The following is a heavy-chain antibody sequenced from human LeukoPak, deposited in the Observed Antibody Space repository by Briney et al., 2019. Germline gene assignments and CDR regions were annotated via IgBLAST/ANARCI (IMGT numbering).Heavy chain of an antibody. D-gene: IGHD6-6*01. J-gene: IGHJ4*02. V-gene: IGHV4-4*02. CDR2: IYHSGST. Sequence: SETLSLTCAVSGGSISSSNWWSWVRQPPGKGLEWIGEIYHSGSTNYNPPLKSRVTISVDKSKNQFSLKLSSVTAADTAVYYCARESAISSSSPFDYWGQGTLVTVSS. CDR3: ARESAISSSSPFDY. CDR1: GGSISSSNW.